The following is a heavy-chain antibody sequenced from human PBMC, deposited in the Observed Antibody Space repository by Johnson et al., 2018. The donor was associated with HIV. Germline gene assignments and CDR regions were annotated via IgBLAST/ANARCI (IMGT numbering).Heavy chain of an antibody. D-gene: IGHD6-19*01. V-gene: IGHV3-23*04. Sequence: VQLVESGGGLVQPGGSLRLSCGASGFTFSNYAMSWVRQALGKGLEWVSGVSGRGGSTYYADSVKGRFTISRDNAKNTLYLQMNSLRAEDTAIYYCAKDMPYSSDWSDAFYVWGQGTIVSVSS. CDR2: VSGRGGST. CDR1: GFTFSNYA. J-gene: IGHJ3*01. CDR3: AKDMPYSSDWSDAFYV.